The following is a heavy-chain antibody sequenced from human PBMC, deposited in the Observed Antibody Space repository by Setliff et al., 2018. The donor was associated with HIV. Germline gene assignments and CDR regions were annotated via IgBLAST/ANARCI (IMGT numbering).Heavy chain of an antibody. D-gene: IGHD3-22*01. CDR1: GGSISSYY. V-gene: IGHV4-4*08. J-gene: IGHJ2*01. Sequence: PSETLSLTCTVSGGSISSYYWSWIRQPPGKGLEWIGYIYTSGSTNYNPSLKSRVTITVDTSKNQFSLKLRSVTAADTAVYYCARDRLDYYDSSGYLDWYFYLWGRGTLVTVSS. CDR2: IYTSGST. CDR3: ARDRLDYYDSSGYLDWYFYL.